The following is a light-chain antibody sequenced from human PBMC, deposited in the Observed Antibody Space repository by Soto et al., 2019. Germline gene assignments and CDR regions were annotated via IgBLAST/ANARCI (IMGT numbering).Light chain of an antibody. J-gene: IGLJ3*02. Sequence: QPVLTQSSSASASLGSSVKLTCTLSSGHSSYIIAWHQQQPGKAPRYLMKLEGSGSYNKGSGVPDRFSGSSSGADRYLTISNLQFDDVADYYCETWDFNTRVFGGGTKVTVL. CDR1: SGHSSYI. V-gene: IGLV4-60*02. CDR3: ETWDFNTRV. CDR2: LEGSGSY.